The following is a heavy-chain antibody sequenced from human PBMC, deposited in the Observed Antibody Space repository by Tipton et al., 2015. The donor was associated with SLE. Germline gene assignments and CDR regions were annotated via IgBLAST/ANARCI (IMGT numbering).Heavy chain of an antibody. CDR1: GFTVSSNY. CDR2: IYSGGST. V-gene: IGHV3-53*01. Sequence: SLRLSCAASGFTVSSNYMSWVRQAPGKGLEWVSVIYSGGSTYYADSVKGRFTISRDNSKNTLYLQMNSLRAEDTAVYYCARAGVAVASYWYFDLWGRGTRVTVSS. CDR3: ARAGVAVASYWYFDL. D-gene: IGHD6-19*01. J-gene: IGHJ2*01.